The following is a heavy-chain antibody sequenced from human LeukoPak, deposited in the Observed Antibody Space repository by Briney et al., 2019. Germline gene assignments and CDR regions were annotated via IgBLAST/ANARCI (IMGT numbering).Heavy chain of an antibody. V-gene: IGHV1-8*01. CDR3: ARVMRYYYVMDV. Sequence: GASVKVCCKASGYSFSSYDINWVRQGTGQGPEWIGWINPNSGNTGYAQKFQGRVIMTRDTSIRTAYMELSSLTSEDTAIYYCARVMRYYYVMDVWGQGTTVTVSS. J-gene: IGHJ6*02. CDR1: GYSFSSYD. CDR2: INPNSGNT.